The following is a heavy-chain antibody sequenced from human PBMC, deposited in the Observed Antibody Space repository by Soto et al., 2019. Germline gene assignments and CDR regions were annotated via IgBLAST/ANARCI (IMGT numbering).Heavy chain of an antibody. V-gene: IGHV1-18*04. D-gene: IGHD6-25*01. J-gene: IGHJ5*02. CDR2: ISAYNGNT. CDR1: GYTFTSYG. Sequence: ASVKVSCKASGYTFTSYGISWVRQAPGQGLEWMGWISAYNGNTNYAQKLQGRVTMTTDTSTSTAYMELRSLRSDDTAVYYCARVTSRAPAAGHWFDPLGQGTLVTVSS. CDR3: ARVTSRAPAAGHWFDP.